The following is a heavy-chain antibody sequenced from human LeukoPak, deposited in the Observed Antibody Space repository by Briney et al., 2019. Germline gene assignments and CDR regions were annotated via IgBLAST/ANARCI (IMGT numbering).Heavy chain of an antibody. CDR3: ASDSSKSSLADP. D-gene: IGHD2-2*01. J-gene: IGHJ5*02. V-gene: IGHV1-46*01. CDR2: INPSGGST. CDR1: GYTFTGYY. Sequence: GASVKVSCKASGYTFTGYYIHWVRQAPGQGLEWMGIINPSGGSTSCAQKFQGRVTMTSDTSTSTVYMELSSLRSEDTAVYYCASDSSKSSLADPWGQGTLVTVSS.